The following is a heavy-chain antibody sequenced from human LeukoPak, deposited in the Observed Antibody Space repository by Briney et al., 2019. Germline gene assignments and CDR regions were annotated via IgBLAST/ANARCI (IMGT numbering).Heavy chain of an antibody. J-gene: IGHJ3*02. V-gene: IGHV1-8*01. Sequence: ASVKVSCKASGYTFSSYDINWVRQATGQGLEWMGWMSPNSGDTGYAQKFQGRVTMTRDTSISTAYMELSSLRSKDTAVYYCARVTYSSAWYAAFDIWGQGTMVTVSS. CDR3: ARVTYSSAWYAAFDI. CDR2: MSPNSGDT. CDR1: GYTFSSYD. D-gene: IGHD6-19*01.